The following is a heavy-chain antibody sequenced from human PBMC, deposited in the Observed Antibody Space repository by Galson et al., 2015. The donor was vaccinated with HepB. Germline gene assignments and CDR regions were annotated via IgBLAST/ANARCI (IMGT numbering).Heavy chain of an antibody. Sequence: SLRLSCAASGFTFSSYSMNWVRQAPGKGLEWVSYISSSSSTIYYADSVKGRFIISRDNAKNSLYLQMNSLRDEDTAVYYCARDAGYYYDSSGYDKPTRHDTGFDYWGQGTLVTVSS. CDR2: ISSSSSTI. CDR3: ARDAGYYYDSSGYDKPTRHDTGFDY. V-gene: IGHV3-48*02. J-gene: IGHJ4*02. CDR1: GFTFSSYS. D-gene: IGHD3-22*01.